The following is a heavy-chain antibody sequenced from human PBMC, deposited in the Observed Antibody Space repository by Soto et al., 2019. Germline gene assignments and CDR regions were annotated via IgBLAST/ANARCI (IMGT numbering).Heavy chain of an antibody. J-gene: IGHJ4*02. CDR2: IYYSGST. V-gene: IGHV4-39*01. D-gene: IGHD3-3*01. CDR3: ARHLGFFFGVVIMDSAGFDY. Sequence: SETLSLTCTVSGGSISSSSYYWGWIRHPPGKGLEWIGSIYYSGSTYYNPSLKSRVTISVDTSKNQFSLKLSSVTAADTAVYYCARHLGFFFGVVIMDSAGFDYWGQGTLVTVSS. CDR1: GGSISSSSYY.